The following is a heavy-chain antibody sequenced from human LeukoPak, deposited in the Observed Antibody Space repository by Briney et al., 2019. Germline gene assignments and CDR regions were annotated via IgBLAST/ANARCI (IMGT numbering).Heavy chain of an antibody. V-gene: IGHV1-18*01. Sequence: ASVKVSCKASGYTFTSYGINWVRQAPGQGLEWMGYISGYNGDTHYVQKFQGRVTMTTDTSTSTAYMELRSLRSDDTAVYYCARGASGWYYSVDYWGQGTLVTVSS. J-gene: IGHJ4*02. CDR3: ARGASGWYYSVDY. CDR2: ISGYNGDT. CDR1: GYTFTSYG. D-gene: IGHD6-19*01.